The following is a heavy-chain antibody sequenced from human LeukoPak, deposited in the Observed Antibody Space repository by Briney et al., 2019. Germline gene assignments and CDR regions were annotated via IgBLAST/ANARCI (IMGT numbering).Heavy chain of an antibody. V-gene: IGHV3-21*01. CDR2: IGSSSGHI. Sequence: GGSLRLSCAASGFTFSSYSMNWVRQAPGKGLEWVSSIGSSSGHIYYADSVRGRFTISRDNAKNSLYLQMNILRAEDTAVYYCARGIVATKVFDYWGQGTLVTVSS. D-gene: IGHD5-12*01. CDR1: GFTFSSYS. CDR3: ARGIVATKVFDY. J-gene: IGHJ4*02.